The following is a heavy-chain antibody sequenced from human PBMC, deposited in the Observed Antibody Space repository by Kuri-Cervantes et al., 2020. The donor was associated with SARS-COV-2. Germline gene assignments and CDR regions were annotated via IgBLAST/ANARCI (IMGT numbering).Heavy chain of an antibody. J-gene: IGHJ4*02. CDR1: GFTFSSYA. Sequence: GESLKLSCAASGFTFSSYAMHWVRQAPGKGLEWVAVISYDGSNKYYADSVKGRFTISRDNSKNTLYLQMNSLRAEDTAVYYCAREGSRDSGNYVDYWGQGTLVTVSS. D-gene: IGHD1-26*01. CDR3: AREGSRDSGNYVDY. CDR2: ISYDGSNK. V-gene: IGHV3-30-3*01.